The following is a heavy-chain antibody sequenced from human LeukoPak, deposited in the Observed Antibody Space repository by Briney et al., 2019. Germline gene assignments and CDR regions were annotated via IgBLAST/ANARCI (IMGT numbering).Heavy chain of an antibody. CDR1: GFAFKTYS. J-gene: IGHJ3*02. Sequence: GRALRLSCEAAGFAFKTYSMHWVRQAPGKGLEWVAAIWPDGSNEYYANSVKGRFFISRDNSKNTLYLQMNSLRAEDTAVYYCAREDRISYAFDIWGQGTMVTVSS. D-gene: IGHD2-15*01. CDR3: AREDRISYAFDI. V-gene: IGHV3-33*01. CDR2: IWPDGSNE.